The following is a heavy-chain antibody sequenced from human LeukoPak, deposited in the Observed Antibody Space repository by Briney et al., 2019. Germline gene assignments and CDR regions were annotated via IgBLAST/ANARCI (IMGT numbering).Heavy chain of an antibody. J-gene: IGHJ3*02. CDR2: IYHTGST. CDR1: GGSISTNNW. Sequence: PSGTLSLTCAVSGGSISTNNWWSWVRQPPGEGLEWIGEIYHTGSTNYSPSLRSRVTMSIDKSNNQFSLNLNSVTAADTAVYYCARSYGGHSVCDAFDIWGQGTMVTVSS. CDR3: ARSYGGHSVCDAFDI. D-gene: IGHD4-23*01. V-gene: IGHV4-4*02.